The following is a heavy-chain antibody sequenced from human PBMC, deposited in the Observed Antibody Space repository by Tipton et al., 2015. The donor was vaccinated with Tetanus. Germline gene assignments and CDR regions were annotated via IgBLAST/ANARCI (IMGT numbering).Heavy chain of an antibody. CDR1: GDSMTDFY. J-gene: IGHJ4*02. CDR2: IFSTGRT. D-gene: IGHD5-24*01. Sequence: TLSLTCNVSGDSMTDFYWSWIRQAPGKGLEWIAYIFSTGRTQYNPSLKSRVTISIDTAKNQFSLHLSSVTAADTAIYYCARTTRRWLHPDSWGQGTLVTVSA. V-gene: IGHV4-59*01. CDR3: ARTTRRWLHPDS.